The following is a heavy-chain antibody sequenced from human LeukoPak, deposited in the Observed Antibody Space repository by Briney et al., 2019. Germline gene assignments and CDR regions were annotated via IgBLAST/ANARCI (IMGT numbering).Heavy chain of an antibody. CDR2: ISGDGGST. CDR3: AKDTSPLWACSGGSCYPGYNWFDP. V-gene: IGHV3-43*02. Sequence: PGGALRLSCAASGFTFDDYAMHWVRQAPGKGLEWVSLISGDGGSTYYADSVKGRFTISRDNSKNPLYLQMNSLRTEDTALYYCAKDTSPLWACSGGSCYPGYNWFDPWGQGTLVTVSS. J-gene: IGHJ5*02. D-gene: IGHD2-15*01. CDR1: GFTFDDYA.